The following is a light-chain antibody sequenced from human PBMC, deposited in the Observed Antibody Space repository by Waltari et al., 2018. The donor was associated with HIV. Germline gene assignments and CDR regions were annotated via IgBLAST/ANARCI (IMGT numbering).Light chain of an antibody. V-gene: IGLV2-14*01. J-gene: IGLJ1*01. CDR3: SSYTSYSRLV. CDR1: TSDVGAYDY. Sequence: QSVLTQPASVSGSPGQSITISCTGTTSDVGAYDYVSSYQQYPGQAPKLLIYEVTIRSPGIPYRFSGSKSGNTASMTISGLQPEDEADYYCSSYTSYSRLVFGTGTKVTV. CDR2: EVT.